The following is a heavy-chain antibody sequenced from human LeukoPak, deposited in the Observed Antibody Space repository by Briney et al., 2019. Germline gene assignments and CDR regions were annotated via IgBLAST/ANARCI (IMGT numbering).Heavy chain of an antibody. CDR3: ATERYFG. D-gene: IGHD3-10*01. CDR1: GYTFTDYY. J-gene: IGHJ4*02. Sequence: ASVKVSCKASGYTFTDYYMHWVHQAPGKGLEWMGRVDPEDGETIYAEKFQGRVTITADTSTDTAYMELSSLRSEDTAVYYCATERYFGWGQGTLVTVSS. CDR2: VDPEDGET. V-gene: IGHV1-69-2*01.